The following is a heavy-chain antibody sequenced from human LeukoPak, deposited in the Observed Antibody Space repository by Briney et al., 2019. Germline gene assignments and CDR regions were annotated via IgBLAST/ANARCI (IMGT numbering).Heavy chain of an antibody. CDR1: GFTFSSYA. J-gene: IGHJ3*02. V-gene: IGHV3-21*01. Sequence: GGSLSLSCAASGFTFSSYAMHWVRQAPGKGLEWVSSISSSSSYIYYADSVKGRFTISRDNAKNSLYLQMNSLRAEDTAVYYCARDVNWNYLRPSAFDIWGQGTMVTVSS. CDR3: ARDVNWNYLRPSAFDI. CDR2: ISSSSSYI. D-gene: IGHD1-7*01.